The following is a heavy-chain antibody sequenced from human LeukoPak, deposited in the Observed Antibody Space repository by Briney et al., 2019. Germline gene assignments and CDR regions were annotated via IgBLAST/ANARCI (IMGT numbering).Heavy chain of an antibody. CDR1: GYTFTSYG. CDR3: ARERGSLGYCTTGVCYSDY. J-gene: IGHJ4*02. CDR2: ISAHNGNT. D-gene: IGHD2-8*01. V-gene: IGHV1-18*01. Sequence: ASVKVSCKASGYTFTSYGISWVRQAPGQGLEWMGWISAHNGNTNYAQKLQDRVTMTTDTSTTTAYMELRSLRSDDTAVYYCARERGSLGYCTTGVCYSDYWGQGTLVTVSS.